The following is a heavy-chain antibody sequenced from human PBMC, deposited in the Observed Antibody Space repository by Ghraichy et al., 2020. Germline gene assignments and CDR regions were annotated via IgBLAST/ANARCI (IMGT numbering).Heavy chain of an antibody. CDR3: ARQHNNNNWHVRPAY. V-gene: IGHV4-39*01. Sequence: SETLSLTCTISGGSITSSSYYWGWISQPPGKGLEWIGSIFYGGRAYDIPSLKSGVSISVDTSKNQFSLNLSSVTAADTSVYYCARQHNNNNWHVRPAYWGQRNLVTVSS. CDR2: IFYGGRA. J-gene: IGHJ4*02. D-gene: IGHD1-1*01. CDR1: GGSITSSSYY.